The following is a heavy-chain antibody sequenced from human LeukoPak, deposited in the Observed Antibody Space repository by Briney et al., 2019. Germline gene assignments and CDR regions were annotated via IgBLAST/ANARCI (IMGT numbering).Heavy chain of an antibody. V-gene: IGHV3-21*01. D-gene: IGHD5-24*01. CDR3: ASAEENYYYYYGMDV. CDR2: ISSSSSYI. CDR1: GFTFSSYS. Sequence: GGSLRLSCAASGFTFSSYSMNWVRQAPGKGLEWVSSISSSSSYIYYADSVKGRFTISRDIAKNSLYLQMNSLRAEDTAVYYCASAEENYYYYYGMDVWGQGTTVTVSS. J-gene: IGHJ6*02.